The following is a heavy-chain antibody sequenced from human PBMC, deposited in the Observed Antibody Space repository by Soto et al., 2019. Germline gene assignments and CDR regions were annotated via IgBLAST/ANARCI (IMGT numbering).Heavy chain of an antibody. CDR2: MNPNSGNT. J-gene: IGHJ3*02. Sequence: QVKLVQSGAEVKKPGASVKVSCKTSGYTFTSYDINWVRQATGQGLEWMGWMNPNSGNTAYAQKFQGRDTRTRNTSISTSYMELSSLRSEDTAVYYCARDRSSGAFDNCVQGTMVTVSS. V-gene: IGHV1-8*01. CDR3: ARDRSSGAFDN. CDR1: GYTFTSYD. D-gene: IGHD1-26*01.